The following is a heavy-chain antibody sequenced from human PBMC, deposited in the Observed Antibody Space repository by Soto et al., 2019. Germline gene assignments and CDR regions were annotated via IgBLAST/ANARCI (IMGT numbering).Heavy chain of an antibody. D-gene: IGHD5-12*01. V-gene: IGHV4-31*03. CDR1: GGSISSGGYY. CDR2: IYYSGST. Sequence: QVQLQESGPGLVKPSQTLSLTCTVSGGSISSGGYYWSWIRQHPGKGLEWIGYIYYSGSTYYNPYLKSRFTISVDTSKNQFSLKLSSVTAADTAVYYCAREREYSGYPRPDYGMDVWGQGTTVTVSS. J-gene: IGHJ6*02. CDR3: AREREYSGYPRPDYGMDV.